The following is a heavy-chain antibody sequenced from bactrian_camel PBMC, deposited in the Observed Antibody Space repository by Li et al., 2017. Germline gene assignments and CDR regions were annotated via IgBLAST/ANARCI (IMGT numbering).Heavy chain of an antibody. Sequence: HVQLVESGGGLVQAGGSLRLSCTTSGLRFDEHAMGWFRQAPGKEREGLATIVAEGATCYADSVRGRFTISRDNGKNTVTLQMNSLKPEDTAMYYCAAEADRRFRLPCYLTADFGFWGQGTQVTVS. CDR1: GLRFDEHA. V-gene: IGHV3S63*01. CDR3: AAEADRRFRLPCYLTADFGF. D-gene: IGHD3*01. CDR2: IVAEGAT. J-gene: IGHJ6*01.